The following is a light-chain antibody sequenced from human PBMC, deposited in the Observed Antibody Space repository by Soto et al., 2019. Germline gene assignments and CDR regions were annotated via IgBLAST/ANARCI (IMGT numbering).Light chain of an antibody. V-gene: IGKV1-5*01. Sequence: DIQMTQSPSTLSASVGDRITITCRASQSISHWLAWYQLKPGKAPRLLIYDASRLESGVPSRFSGSGSGTEFTLTISSLQPDDFATYYCQQHVDYSPYTFGQGTKLEIK. J-gene: IGKJ2*01. CDR2: DAS. CDR3: QQHVDYSPYT. CDR1: QSISHW.